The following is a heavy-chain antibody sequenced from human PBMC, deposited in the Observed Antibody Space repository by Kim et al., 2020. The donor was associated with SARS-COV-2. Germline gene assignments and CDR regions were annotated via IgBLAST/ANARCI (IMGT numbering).Heavy chain of an antibody. V-gene: IGHV3-48*03. CDR1: GFTFSSYE. D-gene: IGHD3-10*01. J-gene: IGHJ6*02. Sequence: GGSLRLSCAASGFTFSSYEMNWVRQAPGKGLEWVSYISSSGSTIYYADSVKGRFTISRDNAKNSLYLQMNSLRAEDTAVYYCARDWWGYYGSGSSLSGMDVWGQGTTVTVSS. CDR3: ARDWWGYYGSGSSLSGMDV. CDR2: ISSSGSTI.